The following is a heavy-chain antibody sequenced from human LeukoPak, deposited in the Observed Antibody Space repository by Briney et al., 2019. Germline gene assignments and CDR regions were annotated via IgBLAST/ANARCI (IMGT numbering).Heavy chain of an antibody. V-gene: IGHV4-34*01. CDR3: ARGGGYYGSGSYNY. CDR1: GGSFSGYY. D-gene: IGHD3-10*01. CDR2: INHSGST. Sequence: SETLSLTCAVYGGSFSGYYWSWIRQPPGKGLERIGEINHSGSTNYNPSLKSRVTISVDTSKSQFSLKLSSVTAADTAVFYCARGGGYYGSGSYNYWGQGTLVTVSS. J-gene: IGHJ4*02.